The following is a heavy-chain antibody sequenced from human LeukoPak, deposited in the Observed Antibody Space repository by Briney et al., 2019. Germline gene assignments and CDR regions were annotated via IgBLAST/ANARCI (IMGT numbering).Heavy chain of an antibody. CDR3: ARVTTSSWFEGYFDY. Sequence: SETLSLTCTVSGYSISSGYYWGWLRQPPGKGLEWIGNFYHGGSSYYNPSLKSRVTMSGDTSKNQFSPNLSSVTAADTAVYYCARVTTSSWFEGYFDYWGQGTLVTVSS. CDR1: GYSISSGYY. J-gene: IGHJ4*02. V-gene: IGHV4-38-2*02. D-gene: IGHD6-13*01. CDR2: FYHGGSS.